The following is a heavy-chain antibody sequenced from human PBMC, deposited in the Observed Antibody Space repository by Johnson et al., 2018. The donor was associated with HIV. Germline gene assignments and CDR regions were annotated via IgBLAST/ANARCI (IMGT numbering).Heavy chain of an antibody. D-gene: IGHD6-19*01. CDR1: GFTFDDYG. Sequence: VQLVESGGGVVRPGGSLRLSCAASGFTFDDYGMSWVRQAPGTGLEWVAGIRWNSGSIGYADSVKGRFTISRDNAKNSLYLQMNSLRPEDTAVYYCARDHGWSRGWLFDAFDIWGQGTMVTVSS. J-gene: IGHJ3*02. V-gene: IGHV3-20*04. CDR2: IRWNSGSI. CDR3: ARDHGWSRGWLFDAFDI.